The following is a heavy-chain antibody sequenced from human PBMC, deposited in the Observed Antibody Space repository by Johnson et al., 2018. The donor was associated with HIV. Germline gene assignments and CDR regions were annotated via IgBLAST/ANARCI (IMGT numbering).Heavy chain of an antibody. CDR1: GFTFSSYA. CDR2: ISSDGSNK. CDR3: ARGAWFGETDAFDI. Sequence: QVQLVESGGGVVQPGRSLRLSCAASGFTFSSYAMHWVRQAPGKGLEWVALISSDGSNKYYADSVKGRFTISRDNSKNTLYLQMNSLRAEDTAVYYCARGAWFGETDAFDIWGQGTMVTVSS. D-gene: IGHD3-10*01. J-gene: IGHJ3*02. V-gene: IGHV3-30*04.